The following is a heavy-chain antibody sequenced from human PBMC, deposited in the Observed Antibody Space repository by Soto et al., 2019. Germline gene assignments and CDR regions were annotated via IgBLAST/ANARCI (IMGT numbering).Heavy chain of an antibody. CDR1: GFTFSNYA. V-gene: IGHV3-23*01. D-gene: IGHD5-18*01. CDR2: ISTTSIT. CDR3: ANPAYTYGFDY. J-gene: IGHJ4*02. Sequence: GGSLRLSCAASGFTFSNYAMSWVRQAPGKGLEWVSHISTTSITYYADSVKGRFTISRDNSKNTLYLQMNSLRAEDTALYYCANPAYTYGFDYWGQGSLVTVSS.